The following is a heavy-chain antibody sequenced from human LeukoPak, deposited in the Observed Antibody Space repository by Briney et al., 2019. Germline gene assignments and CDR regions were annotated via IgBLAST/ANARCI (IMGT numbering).Heavy chain of an antibody. V-gene: IGHV4-39*07. J-gene: IGHJ3*02. CDR1: GGSISSSSYY. CDR2: IYYSGST. CDR3: ARVLWFGELEAFDI. D-gene: IGHD3-10*01. Sequence: SETLSLTCTVSGGSISSSSYYWGWIRQPPGKGLEWIGSIYYSGSTYYNPSLKSRVTISVDTSKNQFSLKLSSVTAADTAVYYCARVLWFGELEAFDIWGQGTMVTVSS.